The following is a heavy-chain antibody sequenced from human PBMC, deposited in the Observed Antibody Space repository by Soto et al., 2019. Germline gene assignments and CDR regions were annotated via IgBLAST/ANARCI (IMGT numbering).Heavy chain of an antibody. V-gene: IGHV3-23*01. CDR2: ISGSGGST. CDR3: ARRGPRTYFAD. J-gene: IGHJ4*02. CDR1: GFTFSSYA. Sequence: PGGSLRLSCAASGFTFSSYAMNWVRQAPGKGLEWVSVISGSGGSTYYADSVKGRFTISRDNSKNTLYLQMNSLRAEDTAVYYCARRGPRTYFADWGQGTLVTVSS. D-gene: IGHD3-10*01.